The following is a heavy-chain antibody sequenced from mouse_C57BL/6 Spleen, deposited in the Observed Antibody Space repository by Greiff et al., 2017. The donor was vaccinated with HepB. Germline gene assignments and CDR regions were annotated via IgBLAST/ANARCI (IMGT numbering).Heavy chain of an antibody. CDR2: FYPGSGSI. Sequence: VKLMESGAELVKPGASVKLSCKASGYTFTEYTIHWVKQRSGQGLEWIGWFYPGSGSIKYNEKFKDKATLTADKSSSTVYMELSRLTSEDSAVYFCARHEEEGNGSSYWFAYWGQGTLVTVSA. CDR3: ARHEEEGNGSSYWFAY. J-gene: IGHJ3*01. CDR1: GYTFTEYT. D-gene: IGHD1-1*01. V-gene: IGHV1-62-2*01.